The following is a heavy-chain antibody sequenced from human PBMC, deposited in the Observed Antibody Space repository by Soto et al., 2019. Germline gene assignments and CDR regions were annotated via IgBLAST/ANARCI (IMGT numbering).Heavy chain of an antibody. CDR2: IFDSGTT. CDR1: GGSISSGGYY. V-gene: IGHV4-31*03. D-gene: IGHD6-19*01. Sequence: QVQLQESGPGLVKPSQTLSLTCTVSGGSISSGGYYWSWLRQHPGKGLEWIGYIFDSGTTYYNPSLNSRVTKTINPSKGQFSLRATSVTATDTAVFYCASQASGWYPDYWGQGTLVTVSS. J-gene: IGHJ4*02. CDR3: ASQASGWYPDY.